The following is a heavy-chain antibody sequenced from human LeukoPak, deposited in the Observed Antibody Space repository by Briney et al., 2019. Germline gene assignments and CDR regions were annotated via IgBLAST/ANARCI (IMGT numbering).Heavy chain of an antibody. V-gene: IGHV3-74*01. CDR1: GFTFSTYW. Sequence: GGSLRLSCAASGFTFSTYWMXWXRQAPGXGLVWAXXINRXXSSTIYGESVKGRFTLSXDNAKNTLYLQMNSLRAEDTAVYYCARDRETYYDILTGYYTLGDAFDIWGQGTMVTVSS. CDR3: ARDRETYYDILTGYYTLGDAFDI. CDR2: INRXXSST. D-gene: IGHD3-9*01. J-gene: IGHJ3*02.